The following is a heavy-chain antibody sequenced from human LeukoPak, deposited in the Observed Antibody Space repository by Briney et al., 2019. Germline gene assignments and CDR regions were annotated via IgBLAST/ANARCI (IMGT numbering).Heavy chain of an antibody. CDR3: TTATVVWGVSAY. D-gene: IGHD3-10*01. V-gene: IGHV3-15*01. J-gene: IGHJ4*02. CDR2: IKDRTDGRTN. Sequence: GGSLSLPCSVSGVSVTSGWLSWIRQPPGNGLEWVGSIKDRTDGRTNAYAAPVKGSFTISREDSKNTVYLEMSSLKTEGTAVYFCTTATVVWGVSAYWGQGTLVTVSS. CDR1: GVSVTSGW.